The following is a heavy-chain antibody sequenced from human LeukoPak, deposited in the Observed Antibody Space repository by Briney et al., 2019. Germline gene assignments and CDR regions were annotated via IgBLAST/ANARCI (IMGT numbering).Heavy chain of an antibody. V-gene: IGHV3-53*01. Sequence: GGSLRLSCAASGFTFDDYAMHWVRQAPGKGLEWVSVIYSGGSTYYADSVKGRFTISRDNSKNTLYLQMNSLRAEDTAVYYCAREVVITGYAFDIWGQGTMVTVSS. J-gene: IGHJ3*02. D-gene: IGHD3-22*01. CDR1: GFTFDDYA. CDR2: IYSGGST. CDR3: AREVVITGYAFDI.